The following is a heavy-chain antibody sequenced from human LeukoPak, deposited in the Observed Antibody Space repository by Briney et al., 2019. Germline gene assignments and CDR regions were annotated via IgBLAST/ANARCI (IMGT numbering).Heavy chain of an antibody. D-gene: IGHD5-18*01. Sequence: GASVKVSCKASGGTFSSYAISWVRQAPGQGLEWMGGIIPIFGTANYAQKFQGRVTITADESTSTAYMELSSLRSEDTAVYYCATGPVDTAMVLYWGQGTLVTVSS. J-gene: IGHJ4*02. CDR1: GGTFSSYA. V-gene: IGHV1-69*13. CDR3: ATGPVDTAMVLY. CDR2: IIPIFGTA.